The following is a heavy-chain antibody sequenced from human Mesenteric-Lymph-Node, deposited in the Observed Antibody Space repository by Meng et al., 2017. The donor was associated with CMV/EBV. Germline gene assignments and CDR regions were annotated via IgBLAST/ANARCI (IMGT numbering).Heavy chain of an antibody. CDR2: VYSGGHT. V-gene: IGHV3-53*05. Sequence: GESLKISCAASGFTVSSNSMHWVRQAPGKGLEWVSFVYSGGHTNYADSVKGRFAISRDNSKNTLYLQMNSLRAEDMAVYYCARDHVVSSVYAAFYYYYGMDVWGQGTMVTVSS. CDR1: GFTVSSNS. J-gene: IGHJ6*02. CDR3: ARDHVVSSVYAAFYYYYGMDV. D-gene: IGHD2-8*01.